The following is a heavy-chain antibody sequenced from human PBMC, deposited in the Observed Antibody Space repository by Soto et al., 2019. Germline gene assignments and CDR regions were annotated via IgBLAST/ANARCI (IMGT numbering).Heavy chain of an antibody. CDR3: ARDLAGDYDSSGYPIYYFDY. D-gene: IGHD3-22*01. Sequence: QVQLVESGGGVVQPGRSLRLSCAASGFTFSSYGMHWVRQAPGKGLEWVAVIWYDGSNKYYADSVKGRFTISRDNSKNTLYLQMNSLRAEDTAVYYCARDLAGDYDSSGYPIYYFDYWGQGTLVTVSS. V-gene: IGHV3-33*01. J-gene: IGHJ4*02. CDR1: GFTFSSYG. CDR2: IWYDGSNK.